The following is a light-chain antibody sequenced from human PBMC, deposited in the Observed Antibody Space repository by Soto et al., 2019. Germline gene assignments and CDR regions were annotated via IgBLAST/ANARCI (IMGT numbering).Light chain of an antibody. Sequence: DIPMTQSPSTLSASIGDRVTITCRASQSINGRLAWYQQKLGRPPKLLIYAVSFLESGVPARFSGSGSGTDLNLTISSLRPDDFATVYCQQYKVYPYTFGQGTRLDIQ. CDR1: QSINGR. CDR2: AVS. J-gene: IGKJ2*01. V-gene: IGKV1-5*01. CDR3: QQYKVYPYT.